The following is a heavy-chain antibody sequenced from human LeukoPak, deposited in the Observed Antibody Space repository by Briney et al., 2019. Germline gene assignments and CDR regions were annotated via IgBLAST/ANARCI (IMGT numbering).Heavy chain of an antibody. J-gene: IGHJ4*02. Sequence: GASVNVSCKASGYTFSDYGISWVRQAPGQGLEWMGWVSGHTTNTDYAQKLQGRVTMTTDTSTSTAYMELRSLRSDDTAVYYCARDQDGSGRLTFDYWGQGTLVTVSS. CDR3: ARDQDGSGRLTFDY. CDR1: GYTFSDYG. D-gene: IGHD3-10*01. CDR2: VSGHTTNT. V-gene: IGHV1-18*01.